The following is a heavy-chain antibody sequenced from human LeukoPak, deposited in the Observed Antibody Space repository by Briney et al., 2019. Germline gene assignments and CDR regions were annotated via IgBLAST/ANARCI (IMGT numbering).Heavy chain of an antibody. Sequence: GASVKVSCKASGYTFTDYGIHWVRQAPGQGLEWISWGSTFNGHRLYGQRFQCRVTMTTDPSTTTVYMELTSLTSDDTALYYCARDAVGARAFDFWGRGTMVIVSS. CDR2: GSTFNGHR. CDR1: GYTFTDYG. V-gene: IGHV1-18*01. D-gene: IGHD1-26*01. J-gene: IGHJ3*01. CDR3: ARDAVGARAFDF.